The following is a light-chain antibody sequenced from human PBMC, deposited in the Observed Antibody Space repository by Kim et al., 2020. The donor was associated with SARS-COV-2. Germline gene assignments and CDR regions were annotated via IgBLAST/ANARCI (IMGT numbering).Light chain of an antibody. CDR3: QKYNSVPLT. Sequence: DIQMTQSPSSLSASIGDRVTITCRASQDISNYLAWYQQKPGEVPKLLIYTASTLQSGVPSRFSGSGSGTDFTLTISSLQPEDVATYYCQKYNSVPLTFGGGTKVDIK. CDR2: TAS. J-gene: IGKJ4*01. CDR1: QDISNY. V-gene: IGKV1-27*01.